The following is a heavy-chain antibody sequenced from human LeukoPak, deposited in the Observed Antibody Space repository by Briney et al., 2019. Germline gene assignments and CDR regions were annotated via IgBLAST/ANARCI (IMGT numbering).Heavy chain of an antibody. CDR2: VSYDGADK. V-gene: IGHV3-30*18. J-gene: IGHJ4*02. D-gene: IGHD6-19*01. Sequence: GGSLRLSCAASGLTFSGYDMHWVRQAPGKGLEWVAVVSYDGADKYYADSVKGRFTISRDNSKNTLYLQMNSLRAEDTAVYYCAKAPYSSGWYYFDYWGQGTLVTVSS. CDR1: GLTFSGYD. CDR3: AKAPYSSGWYYFDY.